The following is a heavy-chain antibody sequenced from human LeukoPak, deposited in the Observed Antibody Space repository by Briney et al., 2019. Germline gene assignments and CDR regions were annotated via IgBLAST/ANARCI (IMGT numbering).Heavy chain of an antibody. V-gene: IGHV3-30*14. D-gene: IGHD1-26*01. J-gene: IGHJ4*02. Sequence: GGPLRLSCEASGLPSVSFAFNWFGRAPGRGLQWVAVIAFDGTNTHYADSVKGRFTISRDNSKNTLYLQMNSLRPEDTAIYFCARARGALSYWGQGTLITVSS. CDR2: IAFDGTNT. CDR3: ARARGALSY. CDR1: GLPSVSFA.